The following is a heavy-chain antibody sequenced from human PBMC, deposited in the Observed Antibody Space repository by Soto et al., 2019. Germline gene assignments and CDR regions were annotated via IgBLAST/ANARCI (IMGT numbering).Heavy chain of an antibody. V-gene: IGHV3-30*18. CDR3: AKVPLAYCGGDCYSPYPFDS. CDR1: GFTFSSYG. CDR2: ISCYVSNK. Sequence: PWGSRRLSCAASGFTFSSYGMHWVRQAPGKGLEWVAVISCYVSNKYYADSVKGRFTISRDNSKNTLYLQMNSLRAEDTAVYYCAKVPLAYCGGDCYSPYPFDSWGNGKMVPVS. J-gene: IGHJ3*02. D-gene: IGHD2-21*02.